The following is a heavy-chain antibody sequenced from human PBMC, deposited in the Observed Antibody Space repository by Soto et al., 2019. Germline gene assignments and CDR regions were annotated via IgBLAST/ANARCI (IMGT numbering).Heavy chain of an antibody. V-gene: IGHV3-33*01. CDR3: ARTPKSSPYYFDY. CDR1: GFTFSNYG. Sequence: QVQLVESGGGVVQPGRSLRLSCAASGFTFSNYGMHWVRQAPGKGLEWVAVIWYDGSNKYYADSVKGRFTISRDSSKNTRYLQMNSLRAEDTAVYYCARTPKSSPYYFDYWGQGTLVTVSS. CDR2: IWYDGSNK. J-gene: IGHJ4*02.